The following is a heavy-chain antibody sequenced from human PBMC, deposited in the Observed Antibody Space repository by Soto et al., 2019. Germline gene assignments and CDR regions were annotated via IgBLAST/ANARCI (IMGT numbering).Heavy chain of an antibody. V-gene: IGHV1-69*01. Sequence: QVQLVQSGAEVKKPGSSVKVSCKASGGTFSSYAISWVRQAPGQGLEWMGGIIPIFGTANYAQKFQGRVTITADESTSTAYMELSSLRSEDTAVYYCVRQYYYDSSGYTAPDDYWGQGTLVTVSS. CDR2: IIPIFGTA. CDR1: GGTFSSYA. D-gene: IGHD3-22*01. J-gene: IGHJ4*02. CDR3: VRQYYYDSSGYTAPDDY.